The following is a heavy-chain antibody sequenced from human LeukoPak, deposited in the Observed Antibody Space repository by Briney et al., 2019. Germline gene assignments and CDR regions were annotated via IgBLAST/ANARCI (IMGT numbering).Heavy chain of an antibody. J-gene: IGHJ5*02. CDR2: IYYSGST. Sequence: PSETLSLTCTVSGDSNSSYYWSWLRQPPGKGLEWIGYIYYSGSTTYNPSLKSRVTISVDTSKNQFSLKLSSVTAPDTAVYYCARRLRSSTIFDPWGQGTLVTVSS. V-gene: IGHV4-59*01. CDR1: GDSNSSYY. D-gene: IGHD3-3*01. CDR3: ARRLRSSTIFDP.